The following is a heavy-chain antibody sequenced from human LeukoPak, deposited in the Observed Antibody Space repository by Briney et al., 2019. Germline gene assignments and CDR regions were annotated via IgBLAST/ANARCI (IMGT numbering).Heavy chain of an antibody. CDR2: IYSGGST. CDR3: ARVSGGGSSWYDAFDI. Sequence: QSGGSLRLSCAASGFTVSSNYMSWVRQAPGKGLEWVSVIYSGGSTCYAHSVKGRFTISRDNSKNTLYLQMNSLRAEDTAVYYCARVSGGGSSWYDAFDIWGQGTMVTVSS. V-gene: IGHV3-66*01. CDR1: GFTVSSNY. J-gene: IGHJ3*02. D-gene: IGHD6-13*01.